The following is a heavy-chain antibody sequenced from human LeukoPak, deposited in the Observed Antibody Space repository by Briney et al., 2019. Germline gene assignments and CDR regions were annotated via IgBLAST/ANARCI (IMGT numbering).Heavy chain of an antibody. Sequence: GGSLRLSCAASGFTFDDYAMHWVRQAPGKGLEWVSLISGDGGSTYYADSVKGRFTISRDNSKNSLYLQMNSLRTEDTALYYCAKDRHYYESSGYEDYWGQGTLVTVSS. CDR3: AKDRHYYESSGYEDY. CDR2: ISGDGGST. CDR1: GFTFDDYA. J-gene: IGHJ4*02. V-gene: IGHV3-43*02. D-gene: IGHD3-22*01.